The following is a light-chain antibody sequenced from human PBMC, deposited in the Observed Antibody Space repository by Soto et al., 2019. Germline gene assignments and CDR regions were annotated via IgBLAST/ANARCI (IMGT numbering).Light chain of an antibody. Sequence: DIQITQSPATLSSCLLDIVTITCRASQSISSSLAWYQQKPGKAPKLLIYKASSLESGVPSRFSGSGSGTEFTLTITSLQPDDFATYYCQQYNSYSRTSGQGTKVDIK. CDR1: QSISSS. CDR3: QQYNSYSRT. V-gene: IGKV1-5*03. CDR2: KAS. J-gene: IGKJ1*01.